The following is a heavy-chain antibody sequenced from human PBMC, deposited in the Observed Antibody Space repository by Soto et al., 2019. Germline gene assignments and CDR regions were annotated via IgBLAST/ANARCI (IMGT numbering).Heavy chain of an antibody. D-gene: IGHD2-21*01. CDR3: ARDLGDMTAGILDY. V-gene: IGHV3-33*01. J-gene: IGHJ4*02. CDR1: GFTFSSYG. CDR2: IWYDGSNK. Sequence: GGSLRLSCAASGFTFSSYGMHWVRQAPGKGLEWVAVIWYDGSNKYYADSVKGRFTISRDNSKNTLYLQMNSLRAEDTAVYYCARDLGDMTAGILDYWGQGTLVTVSS.